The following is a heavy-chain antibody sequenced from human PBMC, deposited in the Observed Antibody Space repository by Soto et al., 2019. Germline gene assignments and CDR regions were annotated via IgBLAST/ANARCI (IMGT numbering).Heavy chain of an antibody. Sequence: GGSLRLSCAASGFTFDDYAMHWVRQAPGKGLEWVSGISWNSGSIGYADSVKGRFTISRDNAKNSLYLQMNSLRAEDTALYYCAKDMALAVAGTRGEDYWGQGTLVTVSS. CDR3: AKDMALAVAGTRGEDY. D-gene: IGHD6-19*01. CDR2: ISWNSGSI. CDR1: GFTFDDYA. V-gene: IGHV3-9*01. J-gene: IGHJ4*02.